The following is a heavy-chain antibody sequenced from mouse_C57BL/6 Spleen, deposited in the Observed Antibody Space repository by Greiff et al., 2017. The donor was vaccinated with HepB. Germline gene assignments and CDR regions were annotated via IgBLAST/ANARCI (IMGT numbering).Heavy chain of an antibody. Sequence: QVQLQQSGAELVKPGASVKLSCKASGYTFTSYWMHWVKQRPGQGLEWIGMIHPNSGSTNYNEKFKSKATLTVDKSSSTAYMQLSSLTSEDSAVYYCARSGAGSSFYAMDYWGQGTSVTVSS. CDR2: IHPNSGST. V-gene: IGHV1-64*01. J-gene: IGHJ4*01. CDR3: ARSGAGSSFYAMDY. D-gene: IGHD1-1*01. CDR1: GYTFTSYW.